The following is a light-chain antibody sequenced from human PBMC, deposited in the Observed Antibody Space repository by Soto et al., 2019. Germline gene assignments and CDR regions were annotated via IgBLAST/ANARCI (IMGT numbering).Light chain of an antibody. J-gene: IGKJ4*01. CDR1: QAVPNN. CDR3: QQVKTYPRT. V-gene: IGKV1-9*01. CDR2: EES. Sequence: DIRITQRSFSVSSSVGARVIITCRPSQAVPNNMAWYQQKPGKPPKLLIYEESTLHSGVPSRFSGRKSGTQFTLTIDSLQPEDFATYYCQQVKTYPRTFGGGTKVDIK.